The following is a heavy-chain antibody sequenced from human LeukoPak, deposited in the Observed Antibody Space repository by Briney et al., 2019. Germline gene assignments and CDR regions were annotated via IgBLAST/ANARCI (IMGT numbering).Heavy chain of an antibody. CDR3: ARALAGPITMSPNDAFDI. CDR1: GGTFSSYA. Sequence: ASVKVSCKASGGTFSSYAISWVRQAPGQGLEWMGGIIPIFGTANYAQKFQGRVTITTDESTSTAYMELSSLRSEDTAVYYCARALAGPITMSPNDAFDIWGQGTMVTVSS. J-gene: IGHJ3*02. V-gene: IGHV1-69*05. D-gene: IGHD3-22*01. CDR2: IIPIFGTA.